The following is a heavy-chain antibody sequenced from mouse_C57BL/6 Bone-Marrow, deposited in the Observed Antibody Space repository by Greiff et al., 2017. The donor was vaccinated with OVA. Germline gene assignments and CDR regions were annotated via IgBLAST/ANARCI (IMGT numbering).Heavy chain of an antibody. D-gene: IGHD3-2*02. Sequence: VQLQQSGAELARPGTSVKVSCKASGYAFTNYLIEWVKQRPGQGLEWIGVINPGSGGTNYNEKFKGKATLTADKASSTAYRQLSSRTSEESAVYFCARPTAQATYYYAMDYWGQGTSVTVSS. CDR3: ARPTAQATYYYAMDY. J-gene: IGHJ4*01. V-gene: IGHV1-54*01. CDR2: INPGSGGT. CDR1: GYAFTNYL.